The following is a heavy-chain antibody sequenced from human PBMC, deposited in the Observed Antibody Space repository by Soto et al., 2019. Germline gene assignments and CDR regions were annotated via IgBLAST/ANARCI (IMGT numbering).Heavy chain of an antibody. CDR2: TANKRSRYTT. J-gene: IGHJ6*02. Sequence: EVELVESGGGLVQAGGSLRVSCGVSGFTSSDHYMDWVRQAPGKGLEWVGRTANKRSRYTTEYAASVKGRFIISRDDSKSPVYLQMNSLKIDDTAVYYCARAGFGHGLDVWGQGTTVTVSS. V-gene: IGHV3-72*01. CDR3: ARAGFGHGLDV. CDR1: GFTSSDHY. D-gene: IGHD3-16*01.